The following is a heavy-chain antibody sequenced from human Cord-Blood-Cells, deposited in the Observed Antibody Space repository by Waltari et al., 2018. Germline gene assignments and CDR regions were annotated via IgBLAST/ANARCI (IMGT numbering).Heavy chain of an antibody. CDR2: INPNSGGT. CDR1: GYTLTGYY. V-gene: IGHV1-2*04. J-gene: IGHJ4*02. CDR3: ARSASLGSLRYFDY. Sequence: QVQLVQSGAEVKKPGASVKVSCKASGYTLTGYYMHWVRPAPGQGLEWMGWINPNSGGTNYAQKFQGWVTMTRDTSISTAYMELSRLRSDDTAVYYCARSASLGSLRYFDYWGQGTLVTVSS. D-gene: IGHD3-16*01.